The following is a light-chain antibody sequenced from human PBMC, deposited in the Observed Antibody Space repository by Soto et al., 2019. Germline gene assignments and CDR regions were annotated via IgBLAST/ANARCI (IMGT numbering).Light chain of an antibody. Sequence: EIVLTQSPGTLSLSPGERATLSCRASQNISRFYLAWYHQRPGQAPKLLISGTSTRATGIPDMFSGSGSGTEFSLTINRREPEDFAVYYCQQYGRSPMYTSGQGTKLEIK. CDR2: GTS. CDR3: QQYGRSPMYT. CDR1: QNISRFY. J-gene: IGKJ2*01. V-gene: IGKV3-20*01.